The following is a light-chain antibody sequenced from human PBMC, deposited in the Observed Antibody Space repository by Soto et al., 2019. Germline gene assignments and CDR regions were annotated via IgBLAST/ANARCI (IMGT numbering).Light chain of an antibody. J-gene: IGLJ3*02. CDR3: AAWDDSLHGVV. Sequence: QLVLTQPPSASGTPGQRVTISCSGSSSNIGSKTVNWYQQLPGTAPKLLIYSNNQRPSGVPDRFSGSKSGTSASLAISGLQSEDEADYYCAAWDDSLHGVVFGGGTKLTVL. V-gene: IGLV1-44*01. CDR1: SSNIGSKT. CDR2: SNN.